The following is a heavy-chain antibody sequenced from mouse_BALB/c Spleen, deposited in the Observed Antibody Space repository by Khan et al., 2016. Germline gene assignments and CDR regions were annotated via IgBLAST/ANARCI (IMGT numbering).Heavy chain of an antibody. J-gene: IGHJ4*01. Sequence: VQLQQSGAELVRSGASVKLSCTASGFNITDYYMHWVKQRPEQGLEWIGWIDPENGDTEYAPKFQGKATMTADTSSNTAYLQLSSLTSEDTAVYYCNAYDYHAMDYWGQGTSVTVSS. CDR2: IDPENGDT. CDR3: NAYDYHAMDY. CDR1: GFNITDYY. V-gene: IGHV14-4*02.